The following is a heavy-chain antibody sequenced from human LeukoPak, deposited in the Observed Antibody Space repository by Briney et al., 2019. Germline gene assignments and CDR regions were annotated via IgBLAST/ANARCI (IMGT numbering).Heavy chain of an antibody. D-gene: IGHD6-13*01. V-gene: IGHV4-34*01. J-gene: IGHJ3*02. CDR2: INHSGST. Sequence: KPSETLSLTCTVSGGSISSYYWSWIRQPPGKGLEWIGEINHSGSTNYNPSLKSRVTISVDTSKNQFSLKLSSVTAADTAVYYCARKEQQLVEFAFDIWGQGTMVTVSS. CDR1: GGSISSYY. CDR3: ARKEQQLVEFAFDI.